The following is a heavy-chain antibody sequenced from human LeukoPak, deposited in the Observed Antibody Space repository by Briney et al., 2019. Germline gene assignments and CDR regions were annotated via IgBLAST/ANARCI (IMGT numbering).Heavy chain of an antibody. CDR1: GFTFRSYG. CDR3: ARESEAGYSGNGPSQH. J-gene: IGHJ1*01. CDR2: TRNDGSDN. Sequence: RAGGSLRLSCAASGFTFRSYGMHWVRQAPGKGLEWVAFTRNDGSDNHYTDSVKGRFTISRDSSTLYLQMNSLRTEDTAVYYCARESEAGYSGNGPSQHWGQGTLVTVSS. D-gene: IGHD6-13*01. V-gene: IGHV3-30*02.